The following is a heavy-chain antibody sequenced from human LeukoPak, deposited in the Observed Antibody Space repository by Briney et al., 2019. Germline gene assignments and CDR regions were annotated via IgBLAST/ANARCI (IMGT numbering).Heavy chain of an antibody. CDR3: ARVSDSDYYDSSGSDGDAFDI. Sequence: GGSLRLSCAASGFTFSSYEMNWVRQAPGKGLEWVSYISSSGSTIYYADSVKGRLTISRDNAKNSLYLQMNSLRAEDTAVYYCARVSDSDYYDSSGSDGDAFDIWGQGTMVTVSS. J-gene: IGHJ3*02. CDR2: ISSSGSTI. D-gene: IGHD3-22*01. V-gene: IGHV3-48*03. CDR1: GFTFSSYE.